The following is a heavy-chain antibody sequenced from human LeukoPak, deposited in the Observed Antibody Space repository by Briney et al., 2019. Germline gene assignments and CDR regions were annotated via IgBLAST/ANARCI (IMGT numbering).Heavy chain of an antibody. CDR3: ARDFDYDFWSRYYGEPKNWFDP. CDR2: ISAYNGNT. D-gene: IGHD3-3*01. J-gene: IGHJ5*02. Sequence: ASVKVSCKASGYTFTSYGISWVRQAPGQGLEWMGWISAYNGNTNYAQKLQGRVTMTADTSTSTAYMELRSLRSDDTAVYYCARDFDYDFWSRYYGEPKNWFDPWGQGTLVTVSS. V-gene: IGHV1-18*01. CDR1: GYTFTSYG.